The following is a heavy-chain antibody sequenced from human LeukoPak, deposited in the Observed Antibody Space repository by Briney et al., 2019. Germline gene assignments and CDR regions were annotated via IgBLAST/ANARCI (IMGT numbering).Heavy chain of an antibody. CDR2: VYYSGST. J-gene: IGHJ5*02. CDR3: ARGGGSGRGNWFDP. Sequence: SETLSLTCTVSGGSMRNSYWSWIRQPAGKGLEWIGYVYYSGSTNYNPSLKSRVTISVDTSKSQFSLKLTSVTAADTAVYYCARGGGSGRGNWFDPWGQGSLVIVSS. V-gene: IGHV4-59*01. D-gene: IGHD3-10*01. CDR1: GGSMRNSY.